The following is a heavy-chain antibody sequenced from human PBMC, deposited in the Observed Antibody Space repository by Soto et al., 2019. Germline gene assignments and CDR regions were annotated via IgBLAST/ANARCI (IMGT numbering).Heavy chain of an antibody. Sequence: ASVKVSCKASGYTFTSYYMHWVRQAPGQGLEWMGIINPSGGSTSYAQKLQGRVTTTRDTSTSTACMELSSLRSDDTAVYYCARAYDFWSGYYGGYYYYMDVWGKGTTVTVSS. CDR3: ARAYDFWSGYYGGYYYYMDV. CDR2: INPSGGST. D-gene: IGHD3-3*01. J-gene: IGHJ6*03. CDR1: GYTFTSYY. V-gene: IGHV1-46*01.